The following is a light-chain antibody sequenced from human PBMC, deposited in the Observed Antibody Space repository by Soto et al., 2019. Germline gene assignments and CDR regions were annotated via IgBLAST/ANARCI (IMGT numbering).Light chain of an antibody. CDR3: QQYHKWPPLT. Sequence: EIVMTQSPATVSISPGERATLSCRASQSITSDLAWYQQRPGQAPRLLIYGASTRATGTPTRFSASGSGTDVTLTIDSMLYEDFAVYYCQQYHKWPPLTFGGGTKVEI. J-gene: IGKJ4*01. V-gene: IGKV3-15*01. CDR1: QSITSD. CDR2: GAS.